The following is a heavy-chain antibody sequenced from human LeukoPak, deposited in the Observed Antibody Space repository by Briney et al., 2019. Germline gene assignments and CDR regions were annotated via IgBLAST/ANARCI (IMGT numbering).Heavy chain of an antibody. D-gene: IGHD2-21*01. J-gene: IGHJ4*02. V-gene: IGHV1-24*01. Sequence: ASVKVSCKVSGYTLTELSMHWVRQAPGEGLEWMGGFDPEDGETIYAQKFQGRVTMTEDTSTDTAYMELSSPRSEDTAVYYCATDSNVVVGGLVYWGQGTLVTVSS. CDR2: FDPEDGET. CDR1: GYTLTELS. CDR3: ATDSNVVVGGLVY.